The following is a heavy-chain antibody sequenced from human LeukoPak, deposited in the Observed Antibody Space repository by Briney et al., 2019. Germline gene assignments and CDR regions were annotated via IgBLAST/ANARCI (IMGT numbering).Heavy chain of an antibody. Sequence: SETLSLTCTVSGGSISSYYWSWIRQPPGKELEWIGYIYYSGSTNYNPSLKSRVTISVDTSKNQFSLKLSSVTAADTAVYYCARDGPKGGMDVWGQGTTVTVSS. CDR3: ARDGPKGGMDV. CDR1: GGSISSYY. CDR2: IYYSGST. J-gene: IGHJ6*02. V-gene: IGHV4-59*01.